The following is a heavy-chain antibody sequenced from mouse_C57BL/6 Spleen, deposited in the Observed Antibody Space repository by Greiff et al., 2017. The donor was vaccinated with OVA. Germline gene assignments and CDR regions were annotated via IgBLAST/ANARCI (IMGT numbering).Heavy chain of an antibody. D-gene: IGHD2-5*01. CDR2: IHPNSGST. CDR3: ARIYSNYEAWFAY. V-gene: IGHV1-64*01. J-gene: IGHJ3*01. Sequence: VQLQESGAELVKPGASVKLSCKASGYTFTSYWMHWVKQRPGQGLEWIGMIHPNSGSTNYNEKFKSKATLTVDKSSSTAYMQLSSLTSEDSAVYYCARIYSNYEAWFAYWGQGTLVTVSA. CDR1: GYTFTSYW.